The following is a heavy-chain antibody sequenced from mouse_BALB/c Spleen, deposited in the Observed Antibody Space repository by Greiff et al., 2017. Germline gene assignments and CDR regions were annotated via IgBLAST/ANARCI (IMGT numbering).Heavy chain of an antibody. J-gene: IGHJ4*01. CDR3: ARMSLGGLLLYAMDY. D-gene: IGHD2-3*01. V-gene: IGHV5-9*03. CDR2: ISSGGGNT. CDR1: GFTFSSYT. Sequence: EVKVEESGGGLVKPGGSLKLSCAASGFTFSSYTMSWVRQTPEKRLEWVATISSGGGNTYYPDSVKGRFTISRDNAKNNLYLQMSSLRSEDTALYYCARMSLGGLLLYAMDYWGQGTSVTVSS.